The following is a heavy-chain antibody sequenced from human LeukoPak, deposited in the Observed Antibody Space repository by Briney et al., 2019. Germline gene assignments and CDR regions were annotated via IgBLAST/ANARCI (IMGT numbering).Heavy chain of an antibody. CDR2: IIPILGIA. D-gene: IGHD4-23*01. CDR1: GGTFSSYA. J-gene: IGHJ4*02. V-gene: IGHV1-69*04. Sequence: GASVKVSCKASGGTFSSYAISWVRQAPGQGLEWMGRIIPILGIANYAQKFQGRVTITADKSTSTAYMELSSLRSEDTAVYYCARVGHYGGNFDYWGQGTLVTVSS. CDR3: ARVGHYGGNFDY.